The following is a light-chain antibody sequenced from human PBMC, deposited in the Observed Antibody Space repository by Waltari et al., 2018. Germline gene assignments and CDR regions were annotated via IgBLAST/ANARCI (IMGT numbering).Light chain of an antibody. CDR3: QHYTNWPLT. J-gene: IGKJ4*01. Sequence: EIVMTQSPATLSVSPGERANPACRASQSVRSNYLAWYQQKPGQAPRLLIYGVSTRATGIPDRFSGSGSGTDFTLTISSLQSEDFAVYYCQHYTNWPLTFGGGTKVEIK. CDR2: GVS. V-gene: IGKV3D-15*01. CDR1: QSVRSN.